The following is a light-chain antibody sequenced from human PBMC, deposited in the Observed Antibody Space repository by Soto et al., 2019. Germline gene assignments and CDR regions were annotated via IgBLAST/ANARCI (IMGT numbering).Light chain of an antibody. CDR2: GAS. V-gene: IGKV3-15*01. J-gene: IGKJ4*01. Sequence: EIVMTQSPATLSVSPGERATLSCRASQSVSSNLAWYQQKPVQAHRLLIYGASTRATGIPARFSGSGSGTDFTLTISILQSEDFAVYYCQQYNNWLLTFGGGTKVEIK. CDR1: QSVSSN. CDR3: QQYNNWLLT.